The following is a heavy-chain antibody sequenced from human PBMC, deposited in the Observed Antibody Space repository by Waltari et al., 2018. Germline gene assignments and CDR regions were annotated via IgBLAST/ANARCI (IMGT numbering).Heavy chain of an antibody. CDR3: ARQIVVVAATPGYFDS. CDR2: IYYSGST. Sequence: QVQLQESGPGLVKPSETLSLTCTVSGDSVSSGIYYWSWIRQSPGKGLEWIGNIYYSGSTNYNPSFNSRVTISVDTSKNLFSLNLTSVTATDTAVYYCARQIVVVAATPGYFDSWGQGTLVAVSS. V-gene: IGHV4-61*01. J-gene: IGHJ4*02. CDR1: GDSVSSGIYY. D-gene: IGHD2-15*01.